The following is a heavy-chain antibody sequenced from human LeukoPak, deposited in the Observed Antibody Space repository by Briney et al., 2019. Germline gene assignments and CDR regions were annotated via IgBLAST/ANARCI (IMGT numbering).Heavy chain of an antibody. CDR1: GFTFSDYY. Sequence: GGSLRLSCAASGFTFSDYYMSWIRQAPGKGLEWVSYISSNGSTIYYADSVKGRFTISRDNAKNSLYLQMNSLRAEDTAVYCCARAPAAAGFYYYYGMDVWGQGTTVTVSS. D-gene: IGHD6-13*01. CDR2: ISSNGSTI. V-gene: IGHV3-11*01. J-gene: IGHJ6*02. CDR3: ARAPAAAGFYYYYGMDV.